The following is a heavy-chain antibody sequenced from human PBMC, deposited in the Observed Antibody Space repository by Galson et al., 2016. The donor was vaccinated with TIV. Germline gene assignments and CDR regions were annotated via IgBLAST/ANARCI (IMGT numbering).Heavy chain of an antibody. D-gene: IGHD2/OR15-2a*01. CDR2: FDPEVSKT. CDR1: GNSLNELV. J-gene: IGHJ4*02. Sequence: SVKVSCKVSGNSLNELVIHWVRQAPGKGLEWMGGFDPEVSKTVYAQRFQGRVTVTADTYRDTAYTELGSLRIEDTAVYYCATVAWFPGLSLDNWGQGTLVTVSS. V-gene: IGHV1-24*01. CDR3: ATVAWFPGLSLDN.